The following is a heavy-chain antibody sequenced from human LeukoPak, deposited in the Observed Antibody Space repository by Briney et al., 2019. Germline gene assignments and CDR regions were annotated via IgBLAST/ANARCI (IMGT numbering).Heavy chain of an antibody. J-gene: IGHJ4*02. Sequence: GGPLSLCCAASGFTISSYGMHWVRQDPGKGLAWVASIRYDGSNKYYADSVKGRFTISRDNSKNTLYLQMNSLRAEDTAVYYCAKDRWELRVIGYWGQGTLVTVSS. CDR3: AKDRWELRVIGY. CDR1: GFTISSYG. CDR2: IRYDGSNK. V-gene: IGHV3-30*02. D-gene: IGHD1-26*01.